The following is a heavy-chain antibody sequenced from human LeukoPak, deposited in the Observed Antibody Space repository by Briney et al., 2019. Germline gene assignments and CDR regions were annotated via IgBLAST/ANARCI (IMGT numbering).Heavy chain of an antibody. CDR2: IYYSGST. Sequence: SETLSLTCTVSGGSISSYYWSWIRQPPGKGLEWIGYIYYSGSTNYNPSLKSRVTISVDTSKNQFSLKLSSVTAADTAVYYCASTRYFDWLPHTYYFDYWGQGTLVTVSS. J-gene: IGHJ4*02. V-gene: IGHV4-59*12. CDR1: GGSISSYY. D-gene: IGHD3-9*01. CDR3: ASTRYFDWLPHTYYFDY.